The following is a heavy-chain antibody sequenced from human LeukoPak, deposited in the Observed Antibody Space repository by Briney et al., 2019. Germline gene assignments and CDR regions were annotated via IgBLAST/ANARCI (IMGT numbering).Heavy chain of an antibody. CDR3: ARGERYCSSTSCQYYFDY. D-gene: IGHD2-2*01. J-gene: IGHJ4*02. CDR1: GDSVSSNSAA. Sequence: SQTLSLTCAISGDSVSSNSAAWNWIRQSPSRGLEWLGRTYYRSKWYNDYAVSVKSRITINPDTSKNQFSLQLNSVTPEDTAVYYCARGERYCSSTSCQYYFDYWGQGTLVTVSS. CDR2: TYYRSKWYN. V-gene: IGHV6-1*01.